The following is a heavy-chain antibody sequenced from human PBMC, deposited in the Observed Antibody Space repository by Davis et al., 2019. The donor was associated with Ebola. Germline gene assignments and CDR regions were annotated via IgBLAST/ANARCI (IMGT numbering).Heavy chain of an antibody. J-gene: IGHJ1*01. CDR3: ARSLGGSGGNFQH. Sequence: PGGSLRLSCAASGFTFSSYAMHWVRQAPGKGLEWVAVISYDGSNKYYADSVKGRFTISRDNSKNTLYLQMNSLRAEDTAVYYCARSLGGSGGNFQHWGQGTLVTVSS. CDR1: GFTFSSYA. V-gene: IGHV3-30-3*01. D-gene: IGHD7-27*01. CDR2: ISYDGSNK.